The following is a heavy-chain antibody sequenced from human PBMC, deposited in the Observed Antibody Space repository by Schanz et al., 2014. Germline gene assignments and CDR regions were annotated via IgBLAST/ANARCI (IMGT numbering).Heavy chain of an antibody. V-gene: IGHV3-48*01. J-gene: IGHJ4*02. CDR3: AKELRPGTERPRGNFDY. CDR2: ISRSSSTI. CDR1: GFTFSSYT. D-gene: IGHD1-7*01. Sequence: EVQLVESGGGLVKPGDSLRLSCAASGFTFSSYTMKWVRQAPGKGLEWVSYISRSSSTIYYADSVKGRFTISRDNAKNSLYLQMNSLRAEDTAVYYCAKELRPGTERPRGNFDYWGQGTLVTVSS.